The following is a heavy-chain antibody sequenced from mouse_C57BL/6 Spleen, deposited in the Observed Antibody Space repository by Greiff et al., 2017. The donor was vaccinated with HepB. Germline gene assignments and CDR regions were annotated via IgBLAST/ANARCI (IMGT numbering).Heavy chain of an antibody. CDR2: IDPSDSET. CDR3: ARWEGNYYGGYFDY. V-gene: IGHV1-52*01. D-gene: IGHD1-1*01. J-gene: IGHJ2*01. CDR1: GYTFTSCW. Sequence: QVQLQQPGAELVRPGSSVKLSCKASGYTFTSCWMHWVKQRPIQGLEWIGNIDPSDSETHYNQKFKDKATLTVDKSSSTAYMQLSSLTSEDSAVYYCARWEGNYYGGYFDYWGQGTTLTVSS.